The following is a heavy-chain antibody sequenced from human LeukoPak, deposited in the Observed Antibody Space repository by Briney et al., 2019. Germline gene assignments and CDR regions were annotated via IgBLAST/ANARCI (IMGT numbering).Heavy chain of an antibody. CDR1: GGTFSSYA. Sequence: SVKVSCKASGGTFSSYAISWVRQAPGQGLEWMGRIIPIFGTANYAQKFQGRVTITTDESTSTAYMELSSLRSEDTAVYYCARDPRFEVIGWFDPWGQGTLVTVSS. V-gene: IGHV1-69*05. CDR3: ARDPRFEVIGWFDP. D-gene: IGHD3-10*01. CDR2: IIPIFGTA. J-gene: IGHJ5*02.